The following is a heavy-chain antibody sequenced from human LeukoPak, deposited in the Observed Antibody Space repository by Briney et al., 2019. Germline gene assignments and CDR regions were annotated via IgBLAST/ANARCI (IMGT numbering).Heavy chain of an antibody. CDR2: ISAYNGNT. V-gene: IGHV1-18*04. CDR3: ARDLWMEAVANYDYYYGMDV. Sequence: ASVKVSCKASGYTFTSYGISWVRQAPGQGLEWMGWISAYNGNTNYAQKLQDRVTMTTDTSTSTAYMELRSLRSDDTAVYYCARDLWMEAVANYDYYYGMDVWGKGTTVTVSS. J-gene: IGHJ6*04. D-gene: IGHD6-19*01. CDR1: GYTFTSYG.